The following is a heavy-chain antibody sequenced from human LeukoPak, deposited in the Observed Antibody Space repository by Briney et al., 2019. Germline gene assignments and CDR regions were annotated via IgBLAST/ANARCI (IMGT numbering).Heavy chain of an antibody. J-gene: IGHJ4*02. Sequence: SETLSLTCAVYGGSFSGYYWSWIRQPPGKGLEWIGEINHSGSTNYNPSLKSRVTTSVDTSKNQFSLKLSSVTAADTAVYYCARGREVRDFWSGQNDYWGQGTLVTVSS. CDR1: GGSFSGYY. D-gene: IGHD3-3*01. CDR3: ARGREVRDFWSGQNDY. CDR2: INHSGST. V-gene: IGHV4-34*01.